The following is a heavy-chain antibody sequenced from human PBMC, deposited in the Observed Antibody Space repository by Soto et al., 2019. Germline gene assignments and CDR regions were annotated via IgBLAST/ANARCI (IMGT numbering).Heavy chain of an antibody. CDR2: ISYDGSNG. D-gene: IGHD2-15*01. CDR3: AKVHFSILSAYDA. V-gene: IGHV3-30*18. Sequence: PGGSLRLSCAASGFTVSSSYMSWVRQAPGKGLEWVSLISYDGSNGYYADSVKGRFTISRDNTKNTLHLEMNSLTPEDSAIYYCAKVHFSILSAYDAWGQGTMVTVSS. J-gene: IGHJ3*01. CDR1: GFTVSSSY.